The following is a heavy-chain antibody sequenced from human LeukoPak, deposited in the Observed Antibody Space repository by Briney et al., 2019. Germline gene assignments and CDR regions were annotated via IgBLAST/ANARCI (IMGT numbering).Heavy chain of an antibody. J-gene: IGHJ6*02. D-gene: IGHD1-26*01. CDR3: AKDPWELYYYYGMDV. CDR2: ISGSGGST. Sequence: GSLRLSCAASGFTFSSYAMSWVRQAPGKGLEWVSAISGSGGSTYYADSVKGRFTISRDNSKNTLYLQMNSLRAEDTAVYYCAKDPWELYYYYGMDVWGQGTTVTVSS. CDR1: GFTFSSYA. V-gene: IGHV3-23*01.